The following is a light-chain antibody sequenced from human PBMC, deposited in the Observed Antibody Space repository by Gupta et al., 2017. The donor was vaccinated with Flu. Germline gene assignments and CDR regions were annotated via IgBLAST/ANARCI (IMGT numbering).Light chain of an antibody. V-gene: IGKV2-28*01. CDR3: MQALQTPFT. Sequence: VTPGGPASISCRASQSLLHSNGYSYLDWYLQKPVQSPQLLIYLGSNRASGVPDRFSGSGSGTDFTLKISRVEAEDVGVYYCMQALQTPFTFGGGTKVEIK. CDR1: QSLLHSNGYSY. J-gene: IGKJ4*01. CDR2: LGS.